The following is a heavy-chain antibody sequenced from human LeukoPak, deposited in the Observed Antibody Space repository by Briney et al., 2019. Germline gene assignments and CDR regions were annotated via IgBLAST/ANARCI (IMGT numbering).Heavy chain of an antibody. J-gene: IGHJ6*03. CDR3: AREVEYYYDSSGYCMDV. CDR2: IYTSGST. V-gene: IGHV4-4*07. D-gene: IGHD3-22*01. CDR1: GGSISTYY. Sequence: SETLSLTCTVSGGSISTYYWSWIRQPAGKGLEWIGRIYTSGSTNYNPSLKSRLTMSVDTSKNQFSLKLSSVTAADTAVHYCAREVEYYYDSSGYCMDVWGKGTTVTVSS.